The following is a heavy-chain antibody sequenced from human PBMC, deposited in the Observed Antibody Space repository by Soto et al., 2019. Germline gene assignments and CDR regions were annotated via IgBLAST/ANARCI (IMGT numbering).Heavy chain of an antibody. J-gene: IGHJ4*02. V-gene: IGHV4-61*01. CDR1: GASVSSDNSY. CDR3: ERDISGYGLAFDQ. CDR2: SYSSGST. D-gene: IGHD5-12*01. Sequence: SETRSLTCTVSGASVSSDNSYWTWILHPPGKGLEWIGYSYSSGSTNYNPSLKSRVTISLDTSSHKLSLKVTSVTAADTALYYCERDISGYGLAFDQWREGTLVTVSS.